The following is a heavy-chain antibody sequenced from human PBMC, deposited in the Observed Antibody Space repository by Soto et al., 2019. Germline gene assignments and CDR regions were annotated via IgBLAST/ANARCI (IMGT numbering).Heavy chain of an antibody. CDR3: ASGSSSPSDY. CDR2: ISYDGSNK. Sequence: QVQLVESGGGVVQPGRSLSLSCAASGFTFSSYAMHWVRQAPGKGLERVAVISYDGSNKYNADSVKGRFTISRDNSKNSLYLQMNSLRAEDTAVYCCASGSSSPSDYWGQGTLVSVSS. CDR1: GFTFSSYA. D-gene: IGHD6-6*01. J-gene: IGHJ4*02. V-gene: IGHV3-30-3*01.